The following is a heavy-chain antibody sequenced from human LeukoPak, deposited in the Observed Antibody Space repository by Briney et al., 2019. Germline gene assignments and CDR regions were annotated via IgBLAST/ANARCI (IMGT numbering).Heavy chain of an antibody. Sequence: SETLSLTCTVSGASISSYYWSWIRQPPGKGLEWIGEINHSGSTNYNPSLKSRVTISVDTSKNQFSLKLSSVTAADTAVYYCARMDRYCSGGSCYSRRRFDPWGQGTLVTVSS. D-gene: IGHD2-15*01. J-gene: IGHJ5*02. CDR2: INHSGST. V-gene: IGHV4-34*01. CDR3: ARMDRYCSGGSCYSRRRFDP. CDR1: GASISSYY.